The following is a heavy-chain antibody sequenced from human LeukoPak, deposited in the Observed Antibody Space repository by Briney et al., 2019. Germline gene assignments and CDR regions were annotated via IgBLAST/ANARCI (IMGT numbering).Heavy chain of an antibody. J-gene: IGHJ5*01. D-gene: IGHD3-9*01. CDR3: VRDWDHFDFDS. CDR2: IKGDGSHT. Sequence: PGGSLRLSCAASGFTFSNYWMHWVRQAPGKGLVWVSRIKGDGSHTIYADSVKGRFTISRDNAKNTLYLQMKSRRAEDTAVYYWVRDWDHFDFDSWGLGTLVTVSS. CDR1: GFTFSNYW. V-gene: IGHV3-74*01.